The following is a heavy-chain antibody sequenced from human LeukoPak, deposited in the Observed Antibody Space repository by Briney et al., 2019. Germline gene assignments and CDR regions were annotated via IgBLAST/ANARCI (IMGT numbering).Heavy chain of an antibody. V-gene: IGHV4-39*07. CDR3: ARGVSGWYHFDY. J-gene: IGHJ4*02. CDR2: IYYSGST. D-gene: IGHD6-19*01. Sequence: PSETLSLTCTVSGGSISSSSYYWGWIRQPPGKGLEWIGSIYYSGSTYYNPSLKSRVTISVDTSKNQFSLKLSSVTAADTAVYYCARGVSGWYHFDYWGQGTLVTVSS. CDR1: GGSISSSSYY.